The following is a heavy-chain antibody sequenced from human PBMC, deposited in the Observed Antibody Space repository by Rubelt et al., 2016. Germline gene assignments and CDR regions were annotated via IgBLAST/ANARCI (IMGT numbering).Heavy chain of an antibody. Sequence: SVKGRFTISRDNSKNTLYLQMNSLRAEDTAVYYCARDWYCSSTSCYMNSYGMDVWGQGTTVTVSS. J-gene: IGHJ6*02. CDR3: ARDWYCSSTSCYMNSYGMDV. V-gene: IGHV3-30*07. D-gene: IGHD2-2*02.